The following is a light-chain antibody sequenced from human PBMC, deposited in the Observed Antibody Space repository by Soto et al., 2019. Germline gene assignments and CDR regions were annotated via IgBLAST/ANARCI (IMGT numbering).Light chain of an antibody. V-gene: IGKV3-15*01. CDR1: QSVSSN. J-gene: IGKJ4*01. CDR3: QQYNNWLS. Sequence: EIVLTQSPATLSVSPGERATLSCRASQSVSSNLAWYQQTPCQAPRLLIYGASTRATGIPARFSGSGSGTEFTLNISCLQSEGFAIYHCQQYNNWLSFGGGTKVEI. CDR2: GAS.